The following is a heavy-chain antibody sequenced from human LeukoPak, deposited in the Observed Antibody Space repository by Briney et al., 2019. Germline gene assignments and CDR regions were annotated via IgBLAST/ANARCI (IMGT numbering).Heavy chain of an antibody. CDR3: ARGPRFGELLWHWFDP. CDR1: GGSFSGYY. CDR2: INHSGST. J-gene: IGHJ5*02. D-gene: IGHD3-10*01. Sequence: SETLSLTCAVYGGSFSGYYWSWIRQPPGKGLEWIGEINHSGSTNYNPSLKSRVTISVDTSKNQFSLKLSSVTAADTAVYYCARGPRFGELLWHWFDPWGQGTLVTASS. V-gene: IGHV4-34*01.